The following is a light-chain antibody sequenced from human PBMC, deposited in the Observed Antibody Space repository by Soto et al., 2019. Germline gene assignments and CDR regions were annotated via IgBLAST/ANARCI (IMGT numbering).Light chain of an antibody. Sequence: QSVLTQPPSVSGAPGQRVTISCTGASSNIGAGYDVHWYQQFPGTGPKLLIYANTNRPSGVPDRFSGSKSDTSASLAITGLQAEDEADYYCQSYDTSLSAWVFGGGTKLTVL. J-gene: IGLJ3*02. CDR1: SSNIGAGYD. CDR2: ANT. CDR3: QSYDTSLSAWV. V-gene: IGLV1-40*01.